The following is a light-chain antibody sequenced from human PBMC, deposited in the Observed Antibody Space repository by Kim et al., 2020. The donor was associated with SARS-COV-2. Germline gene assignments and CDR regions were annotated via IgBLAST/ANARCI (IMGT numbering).Light chain of an antibody. CDR2: WAS. Sequence: ATIKYKASQSVLYSSNNKNYLAWYQQKPGQPPKLLIYWASTRESGVPDRFSGSGSGTDFTLTISSLQAEDVAVYYCQQYYSTPRTFGQGTKVDIK. J-gene: IGKJ1*01. V-gene: IGKV4-1*01. CDR3: QQYYSTPRT. CDR1: QSVLYSSNNKNY.